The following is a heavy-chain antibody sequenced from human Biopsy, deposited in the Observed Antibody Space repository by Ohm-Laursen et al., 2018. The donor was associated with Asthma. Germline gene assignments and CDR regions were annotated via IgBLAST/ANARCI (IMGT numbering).Heavy chain of an antibody. Sequence: SETLSLTCTVSGGSVSSGSYYWSWIRQPPGKGLAWVSYISYSGSTDYHPSLKSRLTISMDTSKNQFSLKLSSVTAADTAVYYCARVPTTLRYFDLWGRGTLVTVSS. CDR1: GGSVSSGSYY. J-gene: IGHJ2*01. D-gene: IGHD2-15*01. V-gene: IGHV4-61*01. CDR2: ISYSGST. CDR3: ARVPTTLRYFDL.